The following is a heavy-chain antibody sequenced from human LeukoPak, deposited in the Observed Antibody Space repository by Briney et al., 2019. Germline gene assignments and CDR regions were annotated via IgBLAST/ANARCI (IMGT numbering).Heavy chain of an antibody. J-gene: IGHJ4*02. Sequence: SETLSLTCTVSGDSLSSLYWSWIRQPPGKGLEWIGYISYSGSTNYNPSLRSRVTISVDTSKNQFSLKLSSVTAADTAVYYCAREVLAAAGTYDYWGQGTLVTVSS. V-gene: IGHV4-59*01. CDR1: GDSLSSLY. CDR3: AREVLAAAGTYDY. D-gene: IGHD6-13*01. CDR2: ISYSGST.